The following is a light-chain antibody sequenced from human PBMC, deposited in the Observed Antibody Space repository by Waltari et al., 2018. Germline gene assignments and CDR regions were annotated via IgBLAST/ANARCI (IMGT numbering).Light chain of an antibody. CDR1: QNILYKSNSKNY. CDR3: QQYYTTPRT. V-gene: IGKV4-1*01. J-gene: IGKJ1*01. Sequence: DIVMTQSPDSLPVSLGEKATINCKSTQNILYKSNSKNYLAWYQQKPGQPPRLLIYWASTRETGVPDRFSGSGSGTDFTLTISSLQAEDVAVYYCQQYYTTPRTFGQGTKVEVK. CDR2: WAS.